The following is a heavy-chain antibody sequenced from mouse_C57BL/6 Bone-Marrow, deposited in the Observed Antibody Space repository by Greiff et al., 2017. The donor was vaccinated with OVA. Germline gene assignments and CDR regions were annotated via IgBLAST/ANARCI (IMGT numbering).Heavy chain of an antibody. Sequence: VKLVESGPGLVAPSQSLSITCTVSGFSLTSYGVHWVRQPPGQGLEWLVVIWRAGSTTYSSALKSRLSISKDNSKSQVFLKMNSLQPDDTAMYNCARATTARYWYFDVWGTGTTVTVSA. V-gene: IGHV2-6*03. CDR2: IWRAGST. J-gene: IGHJ1*03. D-gene: IGHD1-2*01. CDR1: GFSLTSYG. CDR3: ARATTARYWYFDV.